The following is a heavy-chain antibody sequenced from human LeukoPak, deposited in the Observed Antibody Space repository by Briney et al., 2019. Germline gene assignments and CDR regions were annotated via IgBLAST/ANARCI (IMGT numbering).Heavy chain of an antibody. J-gene: IGHJ4*02. D-gene: IGHD6-19*01. CDR1: GFTFSSYG. CDR3: AKDTRGIAVAGNFDY. CDR2: IWYDGSNK. V-gene: IGHV3-33*06. Sequence: GGSLRLSCAASGFTFSSYGMHWVRQAPGKGLEWVAVIWYDGSNKYYADSVKGRFTISRDNSKNTLYLQMNSLGAEDTAVYYCAKDTRGIAVAGNFDYWGQGTLVTVSS.